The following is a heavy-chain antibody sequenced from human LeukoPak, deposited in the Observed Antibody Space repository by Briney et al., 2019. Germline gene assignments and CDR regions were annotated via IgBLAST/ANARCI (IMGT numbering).Heavy chain of an antibody. CDR3: ATDNDSSGYT. Sequence: ASVKVSCKVSGYTLTELSMHWVRQAPGKGLEWMGGFDPEDGETIYAQKFQGRVTMTADTSTDTAYMELSGLRSEDTAVYYCATDNDSSGYTWGQGTLVTVSS. V-gene: IGHV1-24*01. J-gene: IGHJ5*02. CDR1: GYTLTELS. CDR2: FDPEDGET. D-gene: IGHD3-22*01.